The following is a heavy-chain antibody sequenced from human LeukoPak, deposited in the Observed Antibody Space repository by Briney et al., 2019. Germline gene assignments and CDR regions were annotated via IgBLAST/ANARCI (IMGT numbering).Heavy chain of an antibody. J-gene: IGHJ4*02. V-gene: IGHV1-2*02. CDR3: AREGYCSGSNCYSLLE. CDR1: VYTFNYYY. D-gene: IGHD2-15*01. CDR2: INPNSGGT. Sequence: ASVNVSCKASVYTFNYYYLYWVRQAPGQGLECLGWINPNSGGTHYAQKFQGRVTMTRDTSITTAYMELRRLTSDDTATYYCAREGYCSGSNCYSLLEWGQGTLVTVSS.